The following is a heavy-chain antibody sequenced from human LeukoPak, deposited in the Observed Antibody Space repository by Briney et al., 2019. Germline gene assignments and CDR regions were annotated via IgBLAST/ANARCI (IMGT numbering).Heavy chain of an antibody. CDR3: ARVRSIVVVPAASEVGFDY. Sequence: AASVKVSCKASGGTFSSYAISWVRQAPGQGLEWMGRIIPTFGTANYAQKFQGRVTITADKSTSTAYMELSSLRSEDTAVYYCARVRSIVVVPAASEVGFDYWGQGTLVTVSS. V-gene: IGHV1-69*06. J-gene: IGHJ4*02. CDR1: GGTFSSYA. CDR2: IIPTFGTA. D-gene: IGHD2-2*01.